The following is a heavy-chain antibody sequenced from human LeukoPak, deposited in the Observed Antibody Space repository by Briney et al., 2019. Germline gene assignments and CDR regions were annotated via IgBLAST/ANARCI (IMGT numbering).Heavy chain of an antibody. V-gene: IGHV5-51*01. CDR2: IYPGDSDT. D-gene: IGHD3-22*01. J-gene: IGHJ4*02. CDR1: GYSFTSYW. Sequence: GESLKISCKGSGYSFTSYWIGWVRQMPGKGLEWMGIIYPGDSDTRYSPSFQGQVTISADKSISTAYLQWSSLKASDTAMYYCARQIYDSSGYYYYNSNKAVDYWGQGTLVTVSS. CDR3: ARQIYDSSGYYYYNSNKAVDY.